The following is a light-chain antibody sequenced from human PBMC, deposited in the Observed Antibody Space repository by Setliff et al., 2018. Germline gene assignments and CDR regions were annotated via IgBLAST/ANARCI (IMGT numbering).Light chain of an antibody. CDR1: TSDVGRYNY. CDR2: DVN. V-gene: IGLV2-14*03. J-gene: IGLJ2*01. Sequence: QSALTQPASVSGSPGQSITISCTGTTSDVGRYNYVSWYQQHPGKAPKLMIYDVNNRPSGVSNRFSGSKSGNTASLTISGLQPEDEAGYYCNSYISSSTYVLFGGGTKVTVL. CDR3: NSYISSSTYVL.